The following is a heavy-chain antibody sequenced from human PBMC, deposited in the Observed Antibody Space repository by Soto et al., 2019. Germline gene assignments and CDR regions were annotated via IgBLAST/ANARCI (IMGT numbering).Heavy chain of an antibody. CDR1: GYSFTNYF. CDR2: INGGSGDT. J-gene: IGHJ4*02. Sequence: GASVKVSCKASGYSFTNYFIHWVRQAPGEGLEWVGWINGGSGDTQYSQKFQGRVTITRDTSANTVYMDLSSLKSEDTAVYYCTREDYWGQGTLVTVSS. CDR3: TREDY. V-gene: IGHV1-3*01.